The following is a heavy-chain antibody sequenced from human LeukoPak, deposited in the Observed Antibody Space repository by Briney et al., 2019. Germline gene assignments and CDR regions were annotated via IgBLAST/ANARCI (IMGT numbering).Heavy chain of an antibody. CDR3: ARDTGGERRYCSSTSCYKNYYYMDV. V-gene: IGHV4-30-2*01. J-gene: IGHJ6*03. D-gene: IGHD2-2*02. CDR1: GGSISSGGYY. Sequence: SQTLSLTCTVSGGSISSGGYYWSWIRQPPGKGLEWIGYIYHSGSTYYNPSLKSRVTISVDRSKNQFSLKLSSVTAVDTAVYYCARDTGGERRYCSSTSCYKNYYYMDVWGKGTTVTVSS. CDR2: IYHSGST.